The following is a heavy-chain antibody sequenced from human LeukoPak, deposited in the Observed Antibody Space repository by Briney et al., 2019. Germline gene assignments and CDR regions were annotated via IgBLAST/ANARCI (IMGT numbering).Heavy chain of an antibody. D-gene: IGHD6-6*01. Sequence: PETLCLTCSISGGSISNYYWSWIRQPPMKGLEWIGYISYTGSADYNPSLRSRVTISVDTSKNQFSLRVTSVTAADTAVYYCARHLGIAARPPYYYCYMDVWGKGTTVTVSS. V-gene: IGHV4-59*08. CDR1: GGSISNYY. CDR2: ISYTGSA. CDR3: ARHLGIAARPPYYYCYMDV. J-gene: IGHJ6*03.